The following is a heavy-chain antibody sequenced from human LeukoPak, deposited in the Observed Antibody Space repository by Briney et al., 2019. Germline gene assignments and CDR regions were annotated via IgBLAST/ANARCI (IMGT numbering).Heavy chain of an antibody. V-gene: IGHV3-23*01. Sequence: GGSLRLSCAASGFTFSSYAMSWVRQAPGKGLEWVSAISGSGGSTYYADSVKGRFTIYRDNSKNTLYLKMNSLRAEDTAVYYCAKETPARASVVVPAAIDYWGQGTLVTVSS. CDR2: ISGSGGST. CDR3: AKETPARASVVVPAAIDY. J-gene: IGHJ4*02. CDR1: GFTFSSYA. D-gene: IGHD2-2*02.